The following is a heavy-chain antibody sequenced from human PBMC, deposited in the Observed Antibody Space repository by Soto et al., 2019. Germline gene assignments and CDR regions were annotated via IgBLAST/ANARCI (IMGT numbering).Heavy chain of an antibody. J-gene: IGHJ6*02. Sequence: GGSLRLSCAASGFTFNSYDMHWVRQTTGKGLEWVSTIDSAGDTYYSGSVKGRFTISRENAKNSLYLQMNSLRAGDTAVYHCARGPIFGGIRYGMDVWGQGTTVTVSS. CDR3: ARGPIFGGIRYGMDV. V-gene: IGHV3-13*01. CDR2: IDSAGDT. D-gene: IGHD3-3*01. CDR1: GFTFNSYD.